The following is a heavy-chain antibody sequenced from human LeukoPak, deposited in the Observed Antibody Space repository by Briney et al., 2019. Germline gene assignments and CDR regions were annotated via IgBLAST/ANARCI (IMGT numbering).Heavy chain of an antibody. J-gene: IGHJ4*02. V-gene: IGHV1-8*03. D-gene: IGHD2-2*01. CDR2: MNPNSGNT. CDR3: ALIPSFQVVPADY. Sequence: GASVKVSCKASRYTFTSYDISWVRQATGQGREWMGWMNPNSGNTGYAQKFQGRVTITRNTSISTAYMELSSLRSEDTAVYYCALIPSFQVVPADYWGQGTLVTVSS. CDR1: RYTFTSYD.